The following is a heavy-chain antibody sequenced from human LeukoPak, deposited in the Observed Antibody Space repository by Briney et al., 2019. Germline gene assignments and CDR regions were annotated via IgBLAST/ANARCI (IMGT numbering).Heavy chain of an antibody. CDR3: ARAGHDFWSGYTQGWFDP. CDR2: IVVGSGNT. J-gene: IGHJ5*02. Sequence: SVKVSCKAPGFTFTSSAMQWVRQARGQRLEWIGWIVVGSGNTNYAQKFQERVTITRDTSASTAYMELSSLRSEDMAVYYCARAGHDFWSGYTQGWFDPWGQGTLVTVSS. CDR1: GFTFTSSA. D-gene: IGHD3-3*01. V-gene: IGHV1-58*02.